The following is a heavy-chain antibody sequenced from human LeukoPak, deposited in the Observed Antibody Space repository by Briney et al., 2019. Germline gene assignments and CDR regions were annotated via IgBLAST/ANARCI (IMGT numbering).Heavy chain of an antibody. V-gene: IGHV3-30*18. D-gene: IGHD2-2*01. CDR1: GFTLSSYA. J-gene: IGHJ4*02. Sequence: GGSLRLSCAASGFTLSSYAMHWVRQAPGKGLEWVTVISTDGKDKKYADSVKGRFAISRDNSKDTLDLQMNSLRAEDTAVYYCAKDQKWGPADYYFDSWGQGTLVTVSS. CDR3: AKDQKWGPADYYFDS. CDR2: ISTDGKDK.